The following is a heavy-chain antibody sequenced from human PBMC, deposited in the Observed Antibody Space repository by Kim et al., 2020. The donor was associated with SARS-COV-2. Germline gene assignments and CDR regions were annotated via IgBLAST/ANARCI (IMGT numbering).Heavy chain of an antibody. CDR3: ARVPVLRFLEWDYYYMDV. J-gene: IGHJ6*03. CDR1: GSHFSSFE. V-gene: IGHV3-48*03. Sequence: PGSHFSSFEMNCVRQAPGKGLEWISYISSSGSTIYYADSVKARFSISRDNAKNSLYLQMNSLRAEDTAVYYCARVPVLRFLEWDYYYMDV. CDR2: ISSSGSTI. D-gene: IGHD3-3*01.